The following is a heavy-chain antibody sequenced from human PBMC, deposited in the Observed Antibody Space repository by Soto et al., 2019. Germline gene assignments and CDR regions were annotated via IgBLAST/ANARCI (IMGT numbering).Heavy chain of an antibody. V-gene: IGHV4-4*02. J-gene: IGHJ3*01. CDR2: IYHSGSP. CDR3: ARKPDVATAKVGGGYVFDV. CDR1: SGFIFTTNW. D-gene: IGHD3-16*01. Sequence: QVQLQESGPGLVKPSGTLSLTCAASSGFIFTTNWWSWVRQSPGWRLQWIGDIYHSGSPKYNPSLKSRVSISIDKSKDRFFLNLTSVTAADTAVYYCARKPDVATAKVGGGYVFDVWGQGTMVTVSS.